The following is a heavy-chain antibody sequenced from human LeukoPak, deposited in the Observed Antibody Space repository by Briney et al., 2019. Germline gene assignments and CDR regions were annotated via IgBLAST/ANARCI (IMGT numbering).Heavy chain of an antibody. Sequence: GASVKVSCKASGYTFTSYDINWVRQATGQGLEWMGWMNPNSGNTGYAQKFQGRVTMTRNTSISTAYMELSSLRSEDTAVYYCARALRLRLGSGSYSGSYYYYMDVWGKGTTVTVSS. CDR3: ARALRLRLGSGSYSGSYYYYMDV. CDR2: MNPNSGNT. V-gene: IGHV1-8*01. J-gene: IGHJ6*03. D-gene: IGHD3-10*01. CDR1: GYTFTSYD.